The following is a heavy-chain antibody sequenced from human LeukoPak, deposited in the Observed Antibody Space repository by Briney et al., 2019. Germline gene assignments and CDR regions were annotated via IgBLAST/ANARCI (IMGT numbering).Heavy chain of an antibody. Sequence: GGSLRLSCAASGFTVSNNYMSWVLQAPGKGLEWVSVIYSGGSTYYADSVKGRFTISRDNSKNTLYLQVNSLRAEDTAVYYCARATIFGVVPGDYWGQGTLVTVSS. D-gene: IGHD3-3*01. CDR3: ARATIFGVVPGDY. J-gene: IGHJ4*02. CDR1: GFTVSNNY. CDR2: IYSGGST. V-gene: IGHV3-53*01.